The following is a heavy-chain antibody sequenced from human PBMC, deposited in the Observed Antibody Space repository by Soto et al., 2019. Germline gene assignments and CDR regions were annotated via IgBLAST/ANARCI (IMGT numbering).Heavy chain of an antibody. J-gene: IGHJ4*02. V-gene: IGHV1-46*01. Sequence: ASVEVSCKASGYTFTSYYIHWVRQAPGQGLEWMGIINPSGGSTSYAQKFQGRVTMTRDTSTSTVYMELSSLRSEDTAVYYCARDVLRFLEWPWGFDYWGQGTLVTVSS. CDR2: INPSGGST. D-gene: IGHD3-3*01. CDR1: GYTFTSYY. CDR3: ARDVLRFLEWPWGFDY.